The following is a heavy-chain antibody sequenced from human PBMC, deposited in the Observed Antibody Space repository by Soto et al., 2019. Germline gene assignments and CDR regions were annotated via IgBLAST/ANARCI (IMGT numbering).Heavy chain of an antibody. CDR1: GCSISSYY. V-gene: IGHV4-59*08. D-gene: IGHD4-17*01. CDR3: ARQGDYVSYNWFDP. CDR2: IYYSGST. Sequence: SETLSLTCTVSGCSISSYYLSWIRQPPGKGLEWIGYIYYSGSTNYNPSLKSRVTISVDTSKNQFSLKLSSVTAADTAVYYCARQGDYVSYNWFDPWGQGTLVTVSS. J-gene: IGHJ5*02.